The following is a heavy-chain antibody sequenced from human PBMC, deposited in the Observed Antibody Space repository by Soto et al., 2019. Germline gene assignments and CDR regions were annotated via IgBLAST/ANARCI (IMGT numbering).Heavy chain of an antibody. D-gene: IGHD6-6*01. Sequence: LTCTISDGSSVNDGCYWIWIRQHPGKGLEWIAYISYSGSSYSNPSLKSRVTISADTSKNQFSLRLTSVTAADTAVYFCARATPARSADFWGQGTLVTVSS. J-gene: IGHJ4*02. CDR2: ISYSGSS. CDR1: DGSSVNDGCY. CDR3: ARATPARSADF. V-gene: IGHV4-31*03.